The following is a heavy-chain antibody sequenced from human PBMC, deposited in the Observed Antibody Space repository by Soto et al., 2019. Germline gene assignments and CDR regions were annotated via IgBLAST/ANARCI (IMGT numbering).Heavy chain of an antibody. Sequence: ASVKVSCKVSGYTLTELSMHWVRQAPGKGLEWMGGFDPEDGETIYAQKFQGRVTMTEDTSTDTAYMELSSLRSEDTAVYYCATDREARGIFDYWGQGTLVTVSS. CDR1: GYTLTELS. V-gene: IGHV1-24*01. CDR2: FDPEDGET. CDR3: ATDREARGIFDY. J-gene: IGHJ4*02. D-gene: IGHD1-26*01.